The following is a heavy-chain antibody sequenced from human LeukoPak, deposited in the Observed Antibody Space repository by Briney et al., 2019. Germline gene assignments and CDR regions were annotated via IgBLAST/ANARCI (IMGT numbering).Heavy chain of an antibody. CDR2: IYYSGST. CDR1: GGSISSSSYY. CDR3: ARWGGYDWNYFDY. D-gene: IGHD5-12*01. V-gene: IGHV4-39*01. J-gene: IGHJ4*02. Sequence: PSETLSLTCTVSGGSISSSSYYWGWIRQPPGKGLEWIGSIYYSGSTYYNPSLKSRVTISVDTSKNQFSLKLSSVTAADTAVYYCARWGGYDWNYFDYWGQGTLVTASS.